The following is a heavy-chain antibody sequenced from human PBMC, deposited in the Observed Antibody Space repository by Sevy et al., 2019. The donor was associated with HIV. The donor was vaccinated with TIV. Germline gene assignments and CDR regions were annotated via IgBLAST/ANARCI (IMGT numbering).Heavy chain of an antibody. CDR2: IRYSGST. CDR1: GASISSSGYY. Sequence: SETLSLTCSVSGASISSSGYYWGWIRQPPGKGLEWIASIRYSGSTFYNPSLRSRVTISADTSKYQFSLKLNSVTAADTARYYCAGPTLTYSSGWSYYDYWGQGTVVTVSS. J-gene: IGHJ4*02. D-gene: IGHD6-19*01. CDR3: AGPTLTYSSGWSYYDY. V-gene: IGHV4-39*01.